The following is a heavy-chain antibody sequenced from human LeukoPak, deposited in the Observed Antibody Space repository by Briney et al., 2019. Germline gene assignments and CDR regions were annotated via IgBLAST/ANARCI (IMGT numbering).Heavy chain of an antibody. CDR2: IYPGDSDT. V-gene: IGHV5-51*01. Sequence: GESLKISCKGSGYNFANDWIGWVRQMPGKGLEWMGIIYPGDSDTRYSPSFQGQVTISADKSISTAYLQWSSLKASDTAMYYCARFTTVTLDYWGQGTLVTVSS. D-gene: IGHD4-17*01. CDR3: ARFTTVTLDY. J-gene: IGHJ4*02. CDR1: GYNFANDW.